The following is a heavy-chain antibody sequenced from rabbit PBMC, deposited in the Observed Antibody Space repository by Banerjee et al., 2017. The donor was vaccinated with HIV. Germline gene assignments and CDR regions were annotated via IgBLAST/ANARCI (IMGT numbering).Heavy chain of an antibody. V-gene: IGHV1S45*01. Sequence: QEQLVESGGGLFQPGGSLALTCKASGFSLSENYAMCWVRQAPGKGLEWIGCINCVVHSAYYASWAKGRFTISKTSSTTVTLQMTSLTAADTATYFCARSSTMNIGFNLWGPGTLVTVS. CDR2: INCVVHSA. J-gene: IGHJ4*01. CDR1: GFSLSENYA. D-gene: IGHD1-1*01. CDR3: ARSSTMNIGFNL.